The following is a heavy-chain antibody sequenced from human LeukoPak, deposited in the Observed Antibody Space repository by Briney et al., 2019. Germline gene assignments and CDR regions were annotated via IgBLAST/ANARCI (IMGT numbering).Heavy chain of an antibody. V-gene: IGHV4-59*01. Sequence: SETLSLTCTVSGGSISSYYWSWIRQPPGKGLEWIGYIYYSGSTNYNPSLKSRVTISVDTPKNQFSLKLSSVTAADTAVYYCARDPSWSHYYYGMDVWGQGTTVTVSS. CDR3: ARDPSWSHYYYGMDV. J-gene: IGHJ6*02. CDR2: IYYSGST. CDR1: GGSISSYY. D-gene: IGHD6-13*01.